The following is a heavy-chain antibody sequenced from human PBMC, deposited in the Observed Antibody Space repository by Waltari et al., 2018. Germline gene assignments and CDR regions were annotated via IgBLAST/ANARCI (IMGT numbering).Heavy chain of an antibody. Sequence: QVQLQESGPRLVKPSETLSLTYTLSDGSLSNYYWSWIRQPAGEGLEWIGRIFPTGSANYNPSLKSRATMSIDSSKNQFSLKINSVTAADTAVYYCARGGHRTFDYWGQGTLITVSS. V-gene: IGHV4-4*07. CDR3: ARGGHRTFDY. CDR1: DGSLSNYY. J-gene: IGHJ4*02. CDR2: IFPTGSA.